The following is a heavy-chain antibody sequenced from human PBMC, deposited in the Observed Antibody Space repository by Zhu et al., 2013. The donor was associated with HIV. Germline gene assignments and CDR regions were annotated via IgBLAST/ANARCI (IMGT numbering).Heavy chain of an antibody. Sequence: QVQLVQSGAEVKKPGASVKVSCKASGYTFTGYYMHWVRQAPGQGLKWMGWINPNNGGTNYAQEFQGRVTMTRDTSISTAYMELNRLGADDTAVYYCARDALFCAGHCSDIDWFDPGAREPWSPSPQ. CDR3: ARDALFCAGHCSDIDWFDP. D-gene: IGHD2-21*02. J-gene: IGHJ5*02. CDR1: GYTFTGYY. V-gene: IGHV1-2*02. CDR2: INPNNGGT.